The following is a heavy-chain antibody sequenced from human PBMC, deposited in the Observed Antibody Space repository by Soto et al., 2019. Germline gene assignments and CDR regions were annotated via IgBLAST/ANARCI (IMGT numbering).Heavy chain of an antibody. CDR2: IYYSGST. CDR3: ARTFCSTTSCQAHDMDV. V-gene: IGHV4-61*01. Sequence: SETLSLTCPVSGGSVRSGSYYWTWIRQPPGTGLEWIGYIYYSGSTNYNPSLKSRVTISLDTSNSPFSLRLSSVTAADTAVYYCARTFCSTTSCQAHDMDVWGQGTTVTVSS. D-gene: IGHD2-2*01. CDR1: GGSVRSGSYY. J-gene: IGHJ6*02.